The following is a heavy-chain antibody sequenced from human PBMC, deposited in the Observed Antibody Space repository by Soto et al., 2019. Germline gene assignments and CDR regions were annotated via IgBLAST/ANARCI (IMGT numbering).Heavy chain of an antibody. Sequence: SETLALTCAAYGGSFSGYYWGWIRQPPGKGLEWIGEINHSGSTNYNPSLKSRVTISVDTSKNQFSLKLSSVTAADTAVYYCARRTYYYDSSGLDYWGQGTLVTVSS. CDR3: ARRTYYYDSSGLDY. CDR2: INHSGST. CDR1: GGSFSGYY. J-gene: IGHJ4*02. D-gene: IGHD3-22*01. V-gene: IGHV4-34*01.